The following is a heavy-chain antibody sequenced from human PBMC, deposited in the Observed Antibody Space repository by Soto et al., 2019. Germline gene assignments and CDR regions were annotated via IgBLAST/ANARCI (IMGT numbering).Heavy chain of an antibody. CDR3: ARSFRQWLVDY. Sequence: TGGSLRLSCAASGFTFSSYDMHWVRQAPGKGLEWVAIIWYDGSNKYYADSVKGRFTISRDNSKNTLYLQVNSLRADDTAVYYCARSFRQWLVDYWGQGTLVTVSS. J-gene: IGHJ4*02. D-gene: IGHD6-19*01. CDR1: GFTFSSYD. CDR2: IWYDGSNK. V-gene: IGHV3-33*01.